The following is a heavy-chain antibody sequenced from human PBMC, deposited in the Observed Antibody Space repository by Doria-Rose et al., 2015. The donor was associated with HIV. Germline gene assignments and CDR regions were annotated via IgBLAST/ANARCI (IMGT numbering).Heavy chain of an antibody. CDR2: VYPGDSDT. D-gene: IGHD2-21*01. V-gene: IGHV5-51*01. CDR3: ARRRGEGNADEF. CDR1: GYRFTRYW. Sequence: VTLVQSGPQVKKSGESLQISCQGSGYRFTRYWISWVRQVPGKGLEWMGIVYPGDSDTRYSPSFRGQVTSSVGKSINTAYLEWNSLKAPDTALYFWARRRGEGNADEFWGQGTLINVSS. J-gene: IGHJ4*02.